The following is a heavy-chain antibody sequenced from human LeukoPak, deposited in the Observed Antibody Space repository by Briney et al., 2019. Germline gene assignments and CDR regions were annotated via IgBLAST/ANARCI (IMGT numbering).Heavy chain of an antibody. CDR2: LYRDDTS. CDR3: VSGYCRGARCHAFAFDI. D-gene: IGHD2-15*01. CDR1: GLTVSNSY. Sequence: GGSLRLSCAASGLTVSNSYINWVRQPPGKGLEWVSVLYRDDTSHYAESVKGRFTISRDSAKNTLDLQMSGLRAEDTAMYYCVSGYCRGARCHAFAFDIWGQGTMVTVSS. V-gene: IGHV3-53*03. J-gene: IGHJ3*02.